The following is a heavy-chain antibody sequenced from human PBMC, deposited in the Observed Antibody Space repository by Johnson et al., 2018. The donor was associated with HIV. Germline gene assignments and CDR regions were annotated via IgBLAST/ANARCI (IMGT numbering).Heavy chain of an antibody. CDR1: GFTFSSYV. J-gene: IGHJ3*02. CDR2: IGVSGDST. CDR3: ARSEVTAPSPPAGAFDI. V-gene: IGHV3-23*04. D-gene: IGHD4-23*01. Sequence: VQLVESGGGLVQPGGSLRLSCAASGFTFSSYVMSWVRQAPGKGLEWVSGIGVSGDSTYYADSVKGRFTISRDNSKNTLYLQMNSLRAEDTAVYYCARSEVTAPSPPAGAFDIWGQGTMVTVSS.